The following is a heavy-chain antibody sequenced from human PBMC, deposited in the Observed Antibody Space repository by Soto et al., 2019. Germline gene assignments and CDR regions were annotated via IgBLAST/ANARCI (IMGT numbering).Heavy chain of an antibody. V-gene: IGHV3-15*07. Sequence: GGSLRLSCAASGFTFSNAWMNWVRQAPGKGLEWVGRIKSKTDGGTTDYAAPVKGRFTISRDDSRNTLYLQMNSLKTEDTAVYYCVSKYQRPYYYYYYGMDGWGQGTTVTVSS. CDR2: IKSKTDGGTT. CDR1: GFTFSNAW. J-gene: IGHJ6*02. CDR3: VSKYQRPYYYYYYGMDG. D-gene: IGHD2-2*01.